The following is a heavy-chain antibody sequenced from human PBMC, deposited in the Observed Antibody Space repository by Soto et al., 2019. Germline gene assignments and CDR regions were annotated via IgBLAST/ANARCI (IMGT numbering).Heavy chain of an antibody. D-gene: IGHD6-25*01. CDR1: GFTFSSYG. Sequence: QVQLVASGGGVVQPGRSLRLSCAASGFTFSSYGMHWVRQAPGKGLEWVAVIWYDGSNKYYADSVKGRFTISRDNSKNTLYLQMNSLRAEDTAVYYCARDRLRGAFDIWGQGTMVTVSS. V-gene: IGHV3-33*01. CDR3: ARDRLRGAFDI. J-gene: IGHJ3*02. CDR2: IWYDGSNK.